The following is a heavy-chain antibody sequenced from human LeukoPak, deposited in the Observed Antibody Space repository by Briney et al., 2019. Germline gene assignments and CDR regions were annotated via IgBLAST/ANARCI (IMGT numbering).Heavy chain of an antibody. V-gene: IGHV3-33*06. Sequence: GRSLRLSCAASGFTFSSYGMHWVRQAPGKGLEWVAVIWYDGSNKYYADSVKGRFTISRDNSKNTLYLQMNSLRAEDTAVYYCAKDSGIVVVTFYFDYWGQGTLVTVSS. CDR3: AKDSGIVVVTFYFDY. J-gene: IGHJ4*02. D-gene: IGHD2-21*02. CDR1: GFTFSSYG. CDR2: IWYDGSNK.